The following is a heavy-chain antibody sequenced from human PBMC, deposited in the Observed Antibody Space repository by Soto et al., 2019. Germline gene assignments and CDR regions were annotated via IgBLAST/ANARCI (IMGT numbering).Heavy chain of an antibody. CDR3: ARSDYCSGGGCFGY. D-gene: IGHD2-15*01. J-gene: IGHJ4*02. CDR2: IYSGGNT. Sequence: GGSLRLSCAASGFTVSSNYMSWVRQAPGKGLEWVSVIYSGGNTYYADSVKGRFTISRDNSKNTLYLQMNSLRAEDTAVYYCARSDYCSGGGCFGYWGQGTLVTVSS. CDR1: GFTVSSNY. V-gene: IGHV3-66*01.